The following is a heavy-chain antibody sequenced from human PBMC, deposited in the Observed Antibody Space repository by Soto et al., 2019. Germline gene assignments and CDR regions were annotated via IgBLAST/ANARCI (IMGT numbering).Heavy chain of an antibody. CDR1: GYAFTSYG. Sequence: ASVKVSCKASGYAFTSYGISWVRQAPGQGLEWMGWISAYNGNTNYAQKLQGRVTMTTDTSTSTAYMELSSLRSEDTAVYYCARSLFNILTGYPPRMDVWGKGTTVTVSS. V-gene: IGHV1-18*01. CDR3: ARSLFNILTGYPPRMDV. J-gene: IGHJ6*04. CDR2: ISAYNGNT. D-gene: IGHD3-9*01.